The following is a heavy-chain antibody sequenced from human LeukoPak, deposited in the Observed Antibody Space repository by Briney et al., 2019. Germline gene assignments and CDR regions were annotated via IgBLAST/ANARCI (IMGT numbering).Heavy chain of an antibody. J-gene: IGHJ6*03. V-gene: IGHV4-34*01. CDR2: INHSGST. D-gene: IGHD2-15*01. Sequence: SETLSLTCAVYGGSFSGYYWSWTRQPPGKGLEWIGEINHSGSTNYNPSLKSRVTISVDTSKNQFSLKLSSVTAADTAVYYCARAVVVVAAIGKRNYYYYMDVWGKGTTVTVSS. CDR1: GGSFSGYY. CDR3: ARAVVVVAAIGKRNYYYYMDV.